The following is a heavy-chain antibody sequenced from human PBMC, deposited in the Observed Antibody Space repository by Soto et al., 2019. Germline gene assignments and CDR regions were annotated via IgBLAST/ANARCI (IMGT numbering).Heavy chain of an antibody. Sequence: ASVKVSCKASGGTFSSYAISWVRQAPGQGLEWMGGIIPIFGTANYAQKFQGRVTITADESTSTAYMELSSLRSEDTAVYYCARGIVVVRHYYYGMDVWGQGTTVNVSS. CDR3: ARGIVVVRHYYYGMDV. CDR2: IIPIFGTA. CDR1: GGTFSSYA. V-gene: IGHV1-69*13. J-gene: IGHJ6*02. D-gene: IGHD2-21*01.